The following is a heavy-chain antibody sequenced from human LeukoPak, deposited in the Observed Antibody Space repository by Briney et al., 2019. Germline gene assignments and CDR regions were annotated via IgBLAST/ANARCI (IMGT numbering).Heavy chain of an antibody. D-gene: IGHD3-22*01. CDR2: IYTSGST. CDR3: ARSDLITMIVETPDAFDI. V-gene: IGHV4-61*02. Sequence: SETLSLTCTVSGGSISSGSYYWSWIRQPAGKGLEWIGRIYTSGSTNYNPSLKSRVTISVDTSKNQFSLKLSSVTAADTAVYYCARSDLITMIVETPDAFDIWGQGTMVTVSS. CDR1: GGSISSGSYY. J-gene: IGHJ3*02.